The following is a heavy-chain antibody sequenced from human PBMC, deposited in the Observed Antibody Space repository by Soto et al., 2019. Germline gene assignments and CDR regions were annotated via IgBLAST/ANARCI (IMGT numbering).Heavy chain of an antibody. CDR2: IYSGGNT. CDR1: GFAVSSNF. J-gene: IGHJ5*02. D-gene: IGHD1-1*01. Sequence: EVRLVETGGGLIQPGGSVRLSCAASGFAVSSNFVNWVRQAPGKGLEWVSVIYSGGNTYYADSVKGRFTISRDNSKNTVYLQMNSLRAEDTALYYCARGTDNAKIRFDPRGQGTLVTVSS. CDR3: ARGTDNAKIRFDP. V-gene: IGHV3-53*02.